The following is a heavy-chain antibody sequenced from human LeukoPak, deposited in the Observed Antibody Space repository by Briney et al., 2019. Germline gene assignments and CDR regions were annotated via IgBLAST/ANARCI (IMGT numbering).Heavy chain of an antibody. D-gene: IGHD6-13*01. CDR2: MNPNSGNT. Sequence: GASVKVSCKASGYTFTSYDINWVRQATGQGLEWMGWMNPNSGNTGYAQKFQGRVTMTRNTSISTAYMELSSLRSEDTAVYYCARGRYSSSWYVQTKISNWFDPWGQGTLVTVSS. J-gene: IGHJ5*02. V-gene: IGHV1-8*01. CDR3: ARGRYSSSWYVQTKISNWFDP. CDR1: GYTFTSYD.